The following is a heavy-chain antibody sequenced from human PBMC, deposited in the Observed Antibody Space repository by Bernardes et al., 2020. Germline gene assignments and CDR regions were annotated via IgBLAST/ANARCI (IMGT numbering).Heavy chain of an antibody. CDR2: IGTAGDT. V-gene: IGHV3-13*01. CDR1: GFTFSSYD. Sequence: GGSLRLSRAASGFTFSSYDMHWVRQATGKGLEWVSAIGTAGDTYYPGSVKGRFTISRENAKNSLYLQMNSLRAGDTAVYYCARGDSYSSSSGLNDLYYYYGMDVWGKGTTVTVSS. D-gene: IGHD6-6*01. J-gene: IGHJ6*04. CDR3: ARGDSYSSSSGLNDLYYYYGMDV.